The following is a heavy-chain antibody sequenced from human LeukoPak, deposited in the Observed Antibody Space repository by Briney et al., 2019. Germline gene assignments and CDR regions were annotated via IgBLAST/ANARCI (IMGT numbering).Heavy chain of an antibody. J-gene: IGHJ4*02. CDR1: GFTFSSYD. V-gene: IGHV3-48*02. CDR3: ARGKVD. Sequence: GGSLRLSCAASGFTFSSYDMNWVRQAPGKGLEWVSHITGSGTIYYADSVKGRFTVSRDIDKNSLYLQMNGLRDEDTAVYYCARGKVDWGQGTLVTVSS. CDR2: ITGSGTI.